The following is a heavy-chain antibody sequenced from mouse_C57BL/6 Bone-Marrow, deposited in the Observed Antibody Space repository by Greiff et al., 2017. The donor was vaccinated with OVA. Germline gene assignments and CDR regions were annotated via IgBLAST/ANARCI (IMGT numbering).Heavy chain of an antibody. Sequence: QVQLQQSGAELAKPGASVKLSCKASGYTFTSYWMHWVKQRPGQGLEWIGYINPSSGYTKYNQQFKDKATLTADKSSSTAYMPLSSLTYEDSAVYYGVAGGDYGSNYRYYYAMDYWGQGTSVTVSS. D-gene: IGHD1-1*01. CDR2: INPSSGYT. J-gene: IGHJ4*01. V-gene: IGHV1-7*01. CDR1: GYTFTSYW. CDR3: VAGGDYGSNYRYYYAMDY.